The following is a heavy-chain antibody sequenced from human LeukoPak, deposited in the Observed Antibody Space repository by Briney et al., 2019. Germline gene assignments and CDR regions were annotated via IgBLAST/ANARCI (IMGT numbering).Heavy chain of an antibody. D-gene: IGHD3-3*01. Sequence: GGSLRLSCAASGFTFSSYVMNWVRQAPGKGLEWVSAITYSSSDIYYADSVKGRFTISRDNAKNSLCVQMNSVRAEDTAVYYGARGDRWPYYDFWSGYYGSYYYMDVWRKGPSVTVSS. CDR3: ARGDRWPYYDFWSGYYGSYYYMDV. V-gene: IGHV3-21*01. J-gene: IGHJ6*03. CDR1: GFTFSSYV. CDR2: ITYSSSDI.